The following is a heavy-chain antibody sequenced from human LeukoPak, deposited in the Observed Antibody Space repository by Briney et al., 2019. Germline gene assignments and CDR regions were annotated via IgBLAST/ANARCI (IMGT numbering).Heavy chain of an antibody. Sequence: GGSLRLSCAASGFTFSSYAMSWVRQAPGEGLEWVSAISGSGGSTYYADSVKGRFTISRDNSKNTLYLQMNSLRAEDTAVYYCAKDNDSLGYCSSTSCYAFDYWGQGTLVTVSS. CDR1: GFTFSSYA. D-gene: IGHD2-2*01. V-gene: IGHV3-23*01. CDR3: AKDNDSLGYCSSTSCYAFDY. CDR2: ISGSGGST. J-gene: IGHJ4*02.